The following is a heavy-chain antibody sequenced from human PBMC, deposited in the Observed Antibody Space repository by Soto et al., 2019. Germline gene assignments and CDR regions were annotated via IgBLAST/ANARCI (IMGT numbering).Heavy chain of an antibody. D-gene: IGHD3-3*01. CDR2: ISGDSGAI. V-gene: IGHV3-48*01. CDR3: ARWNGFLDFFGPFEY. J-gene: IGHJ4*02. Sequence: EVQLVESGGGLVQPGGSLRLSCAASGFTFSSSSMSWVRQAPGKGLEWVSYISGDSGAIYYADSVKGRFTISRDNAKNSLYLQLNNLRGDDTAVYYCARWNGFLDFFGPFEYWGRGTLITVSS. CDR1: GFTFSSSS.